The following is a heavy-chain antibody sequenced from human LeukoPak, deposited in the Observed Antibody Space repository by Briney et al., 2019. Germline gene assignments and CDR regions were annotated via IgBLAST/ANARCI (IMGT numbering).Heavy chain of an antibody. J-gene: IGHJ3*02. V-gene: IGHV3-53*01. Sequence: GGSLRLSCAASGFTVSSNYMSWVRQAPGKGLEWVSVIHSGGSTYYADSVKGRFTISRDNSKNTLYLQMNSLRAEDTAVYYCASSKTVTTYYDAFDIWGQGTMVTVSS. CDR2: IHSGGST. CDR3: ASSKTVTTYYDAFDI. CDR1: GFTVSSNY. D-gene: IGHD4-17*01.